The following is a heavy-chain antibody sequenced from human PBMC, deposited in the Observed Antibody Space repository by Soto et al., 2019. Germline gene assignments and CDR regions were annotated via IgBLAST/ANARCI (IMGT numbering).Heavy chain of an antibody. CDR1: VFTFGDYA. J-gene: IGHJ4*02. V-gene: IGHV3-49*04. Sequence: WSLRLSCTTSVFTFGDYALSWVRQAPGKGLEWVGFIRRNAYGGTTDYAASVKGRFTISRDDSKSIAYLQMNSLRTEGTALYYCTRASSLDFDFWGQGTLVTVSS. CDR3: TRASSLDFDF. D-gene: IGHD3-16*01. CDR2: IRRNAYGGTT.